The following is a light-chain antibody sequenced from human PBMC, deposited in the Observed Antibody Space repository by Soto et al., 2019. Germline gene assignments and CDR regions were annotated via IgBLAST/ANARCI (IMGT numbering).Light chain of an antibody. V-gene: IGLV1-47*02. CDR3: ATWDDTLRGPV. Sequence: QSVLTQPPSASGTPGQRVTISCSGSSSNIGSNFVYWYQQLPGRAPKLLIYTNDQRPSGVPDRFSGSKSGTSDSLAISGLRSEDEADYYCATWDDTLRGPVFGGGTQLTVL. CDR1: SSNIGSNF. J-gene: IGLJ7*01. CDR2: TND.